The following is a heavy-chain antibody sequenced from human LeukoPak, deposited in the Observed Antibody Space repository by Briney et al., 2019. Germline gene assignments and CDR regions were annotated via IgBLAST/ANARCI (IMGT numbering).Heavy chain of an antibody. Sequence: PGGSLRLSCAASGFTFSSYAMHWVRQAPGKGLEYVSAISSNGGSTYYANSVKGRFTISRDNSKNTLYLQMGSLRAEDMAVYYCASGLLYDSSGNVNAFDIWGQGTMVTVSS. V-gene: IGHV3-64*01. CDR2: ISSNGGST. D-gene: IGHD3-22*01. CDR1: GFTFSSYA. J-gene: IGHJ3*02. CDR3: ASGLLYDSSGNVNAFDI.